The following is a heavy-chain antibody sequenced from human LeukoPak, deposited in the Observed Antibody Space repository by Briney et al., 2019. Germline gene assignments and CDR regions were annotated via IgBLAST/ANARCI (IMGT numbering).Heavy chain of an antibody. Sequence: GGSLRLSCAASGFTFSSYSMNWVRQAPGKGLEWVSYISSSSSTIYYADSVKGRFTISRDNAKNSLYLQMNSLRAEDTAVYYCAPWVDAVGHWGQGTLVTVSS. D-gene: IGHD4-23*01. CDR2: ISSSSSTI. CDR1: GFTFSSYS. CDR3: APWVDAVGH. V-gene: IGHV3-48*01. J-gene: IGHJ4*02.